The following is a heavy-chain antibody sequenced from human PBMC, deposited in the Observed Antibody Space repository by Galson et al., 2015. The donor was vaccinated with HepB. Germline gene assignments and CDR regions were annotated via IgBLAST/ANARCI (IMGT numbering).Heavy chain of an antibody. CDR2: ISYDGSNK. CDR1: GFTFSSYA. V-gene: IGHV3-30-3*01. D-gene: IGHD3-16*02. J-gene: IGHJ4*02. Sequence: SLRLSCAASGFTFSSYAMHWVRQAPGKGLEWVAVISYDGSNKYYADSVKGRFTISRDNSKNTLYLQMNSLRAEDTAVYYCATEAYDYVWGSYRYPRQFDYWGQGTLVTVSS. CDR3: ATEAYDYVWGSYRYPRQFDY.